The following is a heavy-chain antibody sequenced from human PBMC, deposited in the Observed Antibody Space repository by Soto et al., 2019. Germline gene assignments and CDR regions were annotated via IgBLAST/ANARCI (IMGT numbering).Heavy chain of an antibody. V-gene: IGHV1-69*13. J-gene: IGHJ6*02. CDR3: ASSEGSAGATAPDYYYGMDV. CDR2: IIPIFGTA. CDR1: GGTFSSYA. D-gene: IGHD1-26*01. Sequence: ASVKVSCKASGGTFSSYAISWVRQAPGQGLESMGGIIPIFGTANYAQKFQGRVTITADESTSTAYMELSSLRSEDTAVYYCASSEGSAGATAPDYYYGMDVWGQGTTVTVSS.